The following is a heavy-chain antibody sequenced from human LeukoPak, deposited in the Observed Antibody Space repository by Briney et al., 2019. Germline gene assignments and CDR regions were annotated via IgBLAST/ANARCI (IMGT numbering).Heavy chain of an antibody. CDR2: ISAYNGNT. D-gene: IGHD2-15*01. CDR3: AREYCSGGSCSFDY. V-gene: IGHV1-18*04. CDR1: GYTFTSYG. Sequence: ASVKVSCKASGYTFTSYGISWVRQAPGQGLEWMGGISAYNGNTNYAQKLQGRVTMTTDTSTSTAYMELRSLRSDDTAVYYCAREYCSGGSCSFDYWGQGTLVTVSS. J-gene: IGHJ4*02.